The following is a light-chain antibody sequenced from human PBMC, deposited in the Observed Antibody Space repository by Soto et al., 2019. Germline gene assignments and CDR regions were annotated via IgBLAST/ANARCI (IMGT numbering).Light chain of an antibody. CDR2: ATS. J-gene: IGKJ1*01. V-gene: IGKV3D-15*01. CDR3: HQYHNWPRT. Sequence: IVMTQSPATLSVSPGERATLSCRASERVSSNLAWYQQKPGQAPRLLLYATSTRAMGIPARFRGSGSGTEFTLPISSLQSEDFAVYYCHQYHNWPRTFGQGTKVEIK. CDR1: ERVSSN.